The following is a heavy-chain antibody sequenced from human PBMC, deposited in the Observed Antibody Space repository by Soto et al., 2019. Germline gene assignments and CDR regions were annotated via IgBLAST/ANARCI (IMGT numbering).Heavy chain of an antibody. Sequence: GGSLRLSCAASGFTFINAWMNWVRQAPGKGLEWVGRIKSKTDGGTTDYAAPVKGRFTISRDDSKNTLYLQMNSLKTEGTAVYYCARADYGSASYYYYGMDVWGQGTTVTVSS. V-gene: IGHV3-15*07. CDR3: ARADYGSASYYYYGMDV. D-gene: IGHD3-10*01. CDR2: IKSKTDGGTT. J-gene: IGHJ6*02. CDR1: GFTFINAW.